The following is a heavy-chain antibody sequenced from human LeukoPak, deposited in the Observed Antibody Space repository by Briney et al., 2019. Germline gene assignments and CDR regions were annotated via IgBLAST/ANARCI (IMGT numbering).Heavy chain of an antibody. CDR1: GFTFSSYW. J-gene: IGHJ4*02. D-gene: IGHD6-19*01. V-gene: IGHV3-7*03. CDR2: IKQDGSEK. Sequence: GGSLRLSCAASGFTFSSYWMSWVRQAPGKGLEWVANIKQDGSEKYYVDSVKGRFTISRDNAKNSLFLQTNSLRVDDTAVYYCARDSGWFRFDYWGQGTLVTVSS. CDR3: ARDSGWFRFDY.